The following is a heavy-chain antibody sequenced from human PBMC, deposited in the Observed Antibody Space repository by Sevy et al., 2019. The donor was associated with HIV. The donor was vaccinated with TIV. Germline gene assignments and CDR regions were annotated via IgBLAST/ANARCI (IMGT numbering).Heavy chain of an antibody. V-gene: IGHV3-30*04. CDR2: ISYDGSNK. D-gene: IGHD3-22*01. J-gene: IGHJ3*02. CDR3: ARDGTGYYDSSGYDAFDI. CDR1: GFTFSSYA. Sequence: GGSLRLSCAASGFTFSSYAMHWVRQAPGKGLEWVAVISYDGSNKYYADSVKGRFTISRDNSKNTLYLKMNSLRAEDTAVYYCARDGTGYYDSSGYDAFDIWGQGTMVTVSS.